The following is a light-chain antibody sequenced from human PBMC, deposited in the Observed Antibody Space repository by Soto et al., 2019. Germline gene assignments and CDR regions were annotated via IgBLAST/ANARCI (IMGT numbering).Light chain of an antibody. Sequence: EIVLTQSPGTLSLSPGERATLSCRASQSIGNIYLAWYQQKPGQAPRPLIYTTSSRVTGIPDRFSGSGSGTDFTLTISRLEPEDFAVYYCQQYGSAPGSFGQGTKVEIK. CDR1: QSIGNIY. J-gene: IGKJ1*01. V-gene: IGKV3-20*01. CDR3: QQYGSAPGS. CDR2: TTS.